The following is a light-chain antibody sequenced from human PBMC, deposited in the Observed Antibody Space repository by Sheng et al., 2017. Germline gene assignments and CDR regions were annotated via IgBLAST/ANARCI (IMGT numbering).Light chain of an antibody. CDR1: HDIRNA. Sequence: AIQLTQSPPSLSASVGDTVTITCRASHDIRNALAWYQQKPGKAPKFLIYDASTLESGVPSRFSGSGSGTDFTLTISSLQPEDFATYYCQHFNSYPLTFGGGPKVEI. J-gene: IGKJ4*01. CDR3: QHFNSYPLT. V-gene: IGKV1-13*02. CDR2: DAS.